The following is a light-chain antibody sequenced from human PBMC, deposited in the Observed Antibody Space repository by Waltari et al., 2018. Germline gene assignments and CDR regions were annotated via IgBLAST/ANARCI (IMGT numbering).Light chain of an antibody. CDR1: QSVSSSY. CDR3: QQYGSLATT. CDR2: GAS. V-gene: IGKV3-20*01. Sequence: EIVLTQSPGTPSLSPGERATLSCRASQSVSSSYLAWYQQKPGQAPRLLIYGASSRATGIPDRFSGSGSGTDFTLTISRLEPEDFAVYYCQQYGSLATTFGQGTRLEIK. J-gene: IGKJ5*01.